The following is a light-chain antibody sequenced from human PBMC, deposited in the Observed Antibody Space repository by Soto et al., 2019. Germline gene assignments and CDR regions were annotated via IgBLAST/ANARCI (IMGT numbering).Light chain of an antibody. CDR3: QQSYRSPYT. CDR1: QSINIY. Sequence: ILMTQSPSSLSASVGDSVTVTCRASQSINIYLNWYQQKPGKAPTLLIYGASSLQNGVTSRFTGGGSRTDFTLTISSLQPEDFATSYCQQSYRSPYTFVQGTKLEIK. CDR2: GAS. J-gene: IGKJ2*01. V-gene: IGKV1-39*01.